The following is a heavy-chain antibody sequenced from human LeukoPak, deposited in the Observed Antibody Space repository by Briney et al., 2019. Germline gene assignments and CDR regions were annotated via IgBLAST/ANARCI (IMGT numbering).Heavy chain of an antibody. V-gene: IGHV4-38-2*02. CDR1: GYSISRGYS. CDR2: IYHSGST. Sequence: PSETLSLTCTVSGYSISRGYSWGWIRQPPGKGLEWIGNIYHSGSTNYSPSLKSRVTISVDTSKNQFSLKLSSVTAADTAVYFCARGPYSYDSSGAFDIWGQGTMVTVSS. D-gene: IGHD3-22*01. CDR3: ARGPYSYDSSGAFDI. J-gene: IGHJ3*02.